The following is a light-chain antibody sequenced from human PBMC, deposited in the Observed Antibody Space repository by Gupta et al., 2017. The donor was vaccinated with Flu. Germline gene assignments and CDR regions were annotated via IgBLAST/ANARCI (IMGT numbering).Light chain of an antibody. CDR3: GTWDSSLRAVV. CDR2: ENN. J-gene: IGLJ2*01. Sequence: QSVLTPPPSVSAAPGQKGIISGSGSSSNMGNNYGSWYQQLPGTAPKLLIYENNKRPSGIPDRFSGSKSGTSATLGITGLQTGDDADYYCGTWDSSLRAVVFGGGTKLTVL. CDR1: SSNMGNNY. V-gene: IGLV1-51*02.